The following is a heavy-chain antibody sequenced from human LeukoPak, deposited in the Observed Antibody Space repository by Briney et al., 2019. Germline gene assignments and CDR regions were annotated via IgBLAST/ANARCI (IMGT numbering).Heavy chain of an antibody. J-gene: IGHJ4*02. CDR3: VRHGTQKYVADY. CDR2: VSYCGST. V-gene: IGHV4-59*08. Sequence: PSETLSLTCTVSGGSISSYYWSWIRHPPGKGLEWIGYVSYCGSTNYNPSLKSRVTISVDPSKNQFSLKLSSVTAPDTAVYYCVRHGTQKYVADYWGQGTLVTVSS. CDR1: GGSISSYY. D-gene: IGHD1-1*01.